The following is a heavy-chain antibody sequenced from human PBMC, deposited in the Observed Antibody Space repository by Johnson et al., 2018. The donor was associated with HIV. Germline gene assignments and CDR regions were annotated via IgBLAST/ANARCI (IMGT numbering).Heavy chain of an antibody. CDR3: ARGFGELRFFDI. D-gene: IGHD3-10*01. J-gene: IGHJ3*02. CDR1: GFTFSSYA. Sequence: VKLVESGGGLVQPGGSLRLSCAASGFTFSSYAMSWVRQAPGKGLEWVSAISGSGGSTYYADSVKGRFTISRDNSKNTLYLQMNSLRAEDTAVYYCARGFGELRFFDIWGQGTMVTVSS. CDR2: ISGSGGST. V-gene: IGHV3-23*04.